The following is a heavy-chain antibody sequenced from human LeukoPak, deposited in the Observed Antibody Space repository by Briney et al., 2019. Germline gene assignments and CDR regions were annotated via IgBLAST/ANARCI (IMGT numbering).Heavy chain of an antibody. V-gene: IGHV4-39*07. CDR2: IYYSGST. J-gene: IGHJ4*02. CDR1: GGSISSSSYY. Sequence: TSETLSLTCTVSGGSISSSSYYWGWIRQPPGKGLEWIGSIYYSGSTYYNPSLKSRVTISVDTSKNQFSLKLSSVTAADTAVYYCASIVSAPGGGDYWGQGTLVTVSS. D-gene: IGHD6-25*01. CDR3: ASIVSAPGGGDY.